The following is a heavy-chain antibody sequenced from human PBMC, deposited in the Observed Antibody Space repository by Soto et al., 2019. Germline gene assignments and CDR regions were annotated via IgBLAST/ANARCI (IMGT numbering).Heavy chain of an antibody. V-gene: IGHV3-30*18. CDR1: GFTFSSYG. Sequence: QVQLVESGGGVVQPGRSLRLSCAASGFTFSSYGMHWVRQAPGKGLEWVAVISYDGSNKYYADSVKGRFTIYRDNSKNTLYLQMNSLRAEDTAVYYCAKDRDSGVVASPFDYWGQGTLVTVSS. CDR2: ISYDGSNK. CDR3: AKDRDSGVVASPFDY. J-gene: IGHJ4*02. D-gene: IGHD2-15*01.